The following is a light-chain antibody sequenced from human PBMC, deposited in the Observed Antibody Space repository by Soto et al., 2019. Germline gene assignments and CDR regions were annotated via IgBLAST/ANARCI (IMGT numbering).Light chain of an antibody. V-gene: IGLV2-8*01. Sequence: QSALTQPPSASGSLGQSVTIPCTGTSSDVGDYNYVSWYQQHPGKVPKLMIYEVSKRPSGVPDRFSGSKSGNTASLTVSGLQAEDEADYFCSSYTSGSTPYVFGTATKLTVL. CDR1: SSDVGDYNY. CDR3: SSYTSGSTPYV. CDR2: EVS. J-gene: IGLJ1*01.